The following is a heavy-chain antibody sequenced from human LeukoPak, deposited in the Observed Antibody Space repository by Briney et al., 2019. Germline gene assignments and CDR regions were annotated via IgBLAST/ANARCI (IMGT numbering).Heavy chain of an antibody. CDR3: AKDGGGSRDFDY. D-gene: IGHD1-26*01. V-gene: IGHV3-30*02. J-gene: IGHJ4*02. Sequence: GGSLRLSCAASGFTFSSYGMTWVRQAPGKGLEWVTFIRFDGNNKYYADSVKGRFTVSRDNSKNTLYVQMNSLRAEDTAVYYCAKDGGGSRDFDYWGQGTLVTVSS. CDR1: GFTFSSYG. CDR2: IRFDGNNK.